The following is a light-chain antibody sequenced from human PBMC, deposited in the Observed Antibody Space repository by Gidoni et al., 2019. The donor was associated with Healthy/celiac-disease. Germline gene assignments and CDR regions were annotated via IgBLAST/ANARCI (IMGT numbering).Light chain of an antibody. J-gene: IGKJ4*01. V-gene: IGKV1-39*01. Sequence: DIQMTQSPSSLSASVGDRVTITCRASQSISSYLNWYQQKPGKAPKLLIYAASSLQSGVPSRFSGSGSGTDFTLTISRLQPEDFATYHCQQSYSTPLTVGGXTKVEIK. CDR3: QQSYSTPLT. CDR1: QSISSY. CDR2: AAS.